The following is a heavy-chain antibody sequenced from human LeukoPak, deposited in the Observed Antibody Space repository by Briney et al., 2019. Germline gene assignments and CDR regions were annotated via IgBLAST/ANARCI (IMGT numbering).Heavy chain of an antibody. J-gene: IGHJ4*02. CDR3: ARCGNIVVVPAACPY. D-gene: IGHD2-2*01. Sequence: ASVKVSCNASGYTFTGYYMHWVRQAPGQGLEWMGWINPNSGGTNYAQKFQGRVTMTRDTSISTAYMELSRLRSDDTAVYYCARCGNIVVVPAACPYWGQGTLVTVSS. V-gene: IGHV1-2*02. CDR2: INPNSGGT. CDR1: GYTFTGYY.